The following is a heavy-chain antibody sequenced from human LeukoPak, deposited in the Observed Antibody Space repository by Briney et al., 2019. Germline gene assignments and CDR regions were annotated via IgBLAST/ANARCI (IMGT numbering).Heavy chain of an antibody. CDR2: IYPGDSDT. Sequence: GESLKISCKGSGYSFTSYWIGWVRQMPGKGLEWMVIIYPGDSDTRYSPSFQGQVTISADKSISTAYLQWSSLKASDTAMYYCARSGCSSTSCYTGFDYWGQGTLVTVSS. D-gene: IGHD2-2*02. CDR1: GYSFTSYW. J-gene: IGHJ4*02. V-gene: IGHV5-51*01. CDR3: ARSGCSSTSCYTGFDY.